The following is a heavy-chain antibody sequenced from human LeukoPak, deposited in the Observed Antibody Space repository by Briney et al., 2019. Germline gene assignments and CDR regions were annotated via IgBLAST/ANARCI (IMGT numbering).Heavy chain of an antibody. CDR3: AKVRIWFGESYYFDY. J-gene: IGHJ4*02. CDR1: GFTFNTFW. D-gene: IGHD3-10*01. Sequence: PGESLRLSCAASGFTFNTFWMTWLRQAPGKGLEWVSAISGSGGSTYYADSVKGRFTISRDNSKNTLYLQMNSLRAEDTAVYYCAKVRIWFGESYYFDYWGQGTLVTVSS. CDR2: ISGSGGST. V-gene: IGHV3-23*01.